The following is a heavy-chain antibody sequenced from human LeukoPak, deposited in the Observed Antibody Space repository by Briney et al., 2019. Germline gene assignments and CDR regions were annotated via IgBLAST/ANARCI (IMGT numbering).Heavy chain of an antibody. CDR1: GGSISSYY. D-gene: IGHD2-15*01. CDR3: ARTTEGYCRGGSCYYYYYYMDV. J-gene: IGHJ6*03. Sequence: KPSETLSLTCTVSGGSISSYYWSWIRQPPGKGLEWIGYIYYSGSTNYNPSLKSRVTISVDTSKNQFSLKLSSVTAADMAVYYCARTTEGYCRGGSCYYYYYYMDVWGKGTTVTVSS. CDR2: IYYSGST. V-gene: IGHV4-59*01.